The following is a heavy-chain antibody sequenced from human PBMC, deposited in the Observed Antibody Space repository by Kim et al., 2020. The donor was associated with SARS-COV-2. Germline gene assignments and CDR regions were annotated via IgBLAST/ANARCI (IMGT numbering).Heavy chain of an antibody. CDR3: ARDQACGGDCYSVAGYYYYYYGMDV. CDR2: ISSSSSYI. CDR1: GFTFSSYS. D-gene: IGHD2-21*02. V-gene: IGHV3-21*01. J-gene: IGHJ6*02. Sequence: GGSLRLSCAASGFTFSSYSMNWVRQAPGKGLEWVSSISSSSSYIYYADSVKGRFTISRDNAKNSLYLQMNSLRAEDTAVYYCARDQACGGDCYSVAGYYYYYYGMDVWGQGTTVTVSS.